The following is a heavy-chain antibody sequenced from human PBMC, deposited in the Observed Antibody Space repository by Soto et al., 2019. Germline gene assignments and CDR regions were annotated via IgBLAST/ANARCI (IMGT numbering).Heavy chain of an antibody. CDR1: GYSFISSD. Sequence: QVQLVQSGAEVKKPGASVKVSCKASGYSFISSDINWVRQATGQGLEWMGWMNPNSGKTGYAQKFQGRVTMTRNTSISTVYMEMSSLRSEDTDVYYCERGSRFGVMDVWGQGTTVTVSS. CDR3: ERGSRFGVMDV. J-gene: IGHJ6*02. V-gene: IGHV1-8*01. D-gene: IGHD3-10*01. CDR2: MNPNSGKT.